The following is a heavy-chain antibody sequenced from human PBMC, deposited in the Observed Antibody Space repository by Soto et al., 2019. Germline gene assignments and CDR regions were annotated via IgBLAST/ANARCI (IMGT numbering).Heavy chain of an antibody. CDR1: GGSFSGYY. D-gene: IGHD3-22*01. V-gene: IGHV4-34*01. J-gene: IGHJ4*02. CDR2: INHSGST. Sequence: QVQLQQWGAGLLKPSETLSLTCAVYGGSFSGYYWIWIRQPPGKGLEWIGEINHSGSTNYNPALKGRVTIPVDTSMNRFSLKLSSVTAADTAVYYCARLIRSDYYDSRGYYTRKLSGGDFDYWGQGTLVTVSS. CDR3: ARLIRSDYYDSRGYYTRKLSGGDFDY.